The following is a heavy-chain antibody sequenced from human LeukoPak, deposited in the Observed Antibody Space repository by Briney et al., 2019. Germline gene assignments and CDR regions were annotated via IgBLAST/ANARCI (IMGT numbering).Heavy chain of an antibody. CDR1: GFTFSSYA. V-gene: IGHV3-23*01. D-gene: IGHD3-22*01. J-gene: IGHJ4*02. Sequence: PGGSLRLSCAASGFTFSSYAMSWVRQAPGKGLEWVSAISGSGGSTYYADSVKGRFTISRDNSKNTLYLQMNSLRAEDTAVYYCAKSRLTMIVVVTPAEADYWGQGTLVTVSS. CDR3: AKSRLTMIVVVTPAEADY. CDR2: ISGSGGST.